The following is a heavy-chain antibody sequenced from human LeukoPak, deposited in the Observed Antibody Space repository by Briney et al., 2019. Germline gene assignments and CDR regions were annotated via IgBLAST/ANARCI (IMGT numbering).Heavy chain of an antibody. CDR2: IYYSGST. J-gene: IGHJ4*02. Sequence: SETLSFTCTVSGGSISSYCWSWIRQPPGKGLEWIGYIYYSGSTNYNPSLKSRVTISVDTSKNQFSLKLSSVTAADTAVYYCARTVEMATVYFDYWGQGTLVTVSS. CDR1: GGSISSYC. D-gene: IGHD5-24*01. V-gene: IGHV4-59*01. CDR3: ARTVEMATVYFDY.